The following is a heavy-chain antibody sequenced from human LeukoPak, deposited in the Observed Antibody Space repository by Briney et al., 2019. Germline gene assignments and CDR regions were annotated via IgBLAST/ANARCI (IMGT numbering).Heavy chain of an antibody. D-gene: IGHD3-22*01. CDR1: GYTFTDYY. CDR2: INTNSGGT. V-gene: IGHV1-2*02. J-gene: IGHJ4*02. Sequence: ASVKVSCKASGYTFTDYYMHWVRQAPGQGLAWMGWINTNSGGTNYAQKCQGRVTMTRDTSISTAYMELSRLRSDDTAVYYCARASYYYDSSGYPGYYFDYWGQGTLVTVSS. CDR3: ARASYYYDSSGYPGYYFDY.